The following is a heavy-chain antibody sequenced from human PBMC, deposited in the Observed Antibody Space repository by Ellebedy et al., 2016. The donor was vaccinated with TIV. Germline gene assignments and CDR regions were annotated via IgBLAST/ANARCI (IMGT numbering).Heavy chain of an antibody. Sequence: GGSLRLSCAASGFSFSTFWMSWVRQAPGKGLEWVSYITSDGTTIYYADSVKGQFTISRDNAKNSLYLQMNSLRAEDTAVYYCAKMVTSNTWDPTFWGQGTLVTVSS. J-gene: IGHJ4*02. V-gene: IGHV3-48*04. D-gene: IGHD2-21*02. CDR2: ITSDGTTI. CDR3: AKMVTSNTWDPTF. CDR1: GFSFSTFW.